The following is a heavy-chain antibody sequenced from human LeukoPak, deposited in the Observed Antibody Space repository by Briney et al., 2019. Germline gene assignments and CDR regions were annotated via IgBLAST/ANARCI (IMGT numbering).Heavy chain of an antibody. CDR2: ISSSSSYT. CDR1: GFTFSDYC. Sequence: GGSLRLSCAASGFTFSDYCMSWIRQAPGKGLEWVSYISSSSSYTNYADSVKGRFAISRDNAKNSLYLQMNSLRAEDTAVYYCVRLLWFGELALNYFDYWGQGTLVTVSS. V-gene: IGHV3-11*03. D-gene: IGHD3-10*01. CDR3: VRLLWFGELALNYFDY. J-gene: IGHJ4*02.